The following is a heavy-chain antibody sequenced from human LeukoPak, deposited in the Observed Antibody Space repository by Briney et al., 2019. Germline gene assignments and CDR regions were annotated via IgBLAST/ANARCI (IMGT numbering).Heavy chain of an antibody. V-gene: IGHV1-69*13. J-gene: IGHJ5*02. CDR2: IIPIFGTA. D-gene: IGHD3-22*01. Sequence: EASVKVSCKASGGTFSSYAISWVRQAPGQGLEWMGGIIPIFGTANYAQKFQGRVTITADESTSTAYMELSSLRSEDTAVYYCAFLRYDSSGPPPWGQGTLVTVSP. CDR3: AFLRYDSSGPPP. CDR1: GGTFSSYA.